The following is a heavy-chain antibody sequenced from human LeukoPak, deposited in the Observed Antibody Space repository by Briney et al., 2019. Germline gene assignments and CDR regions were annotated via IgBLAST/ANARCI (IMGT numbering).Heavy chain of an antibody. J-gene: IGHJ3*02. Sequence: SGTLSLTCTVSGGSIRGYYWNWIRQPPGKGLQWIGYISYSGSTNYNPSLKSRVTISVDTSRTQVSLKLTSMTAADTCVYYCARKNTFDIGGQGTMVTVSS. V-gene: IGHV4-59*12. CDR1: GGSIRGYY. CDR3: ARKNTFDI. CDR2: ISYSGST.